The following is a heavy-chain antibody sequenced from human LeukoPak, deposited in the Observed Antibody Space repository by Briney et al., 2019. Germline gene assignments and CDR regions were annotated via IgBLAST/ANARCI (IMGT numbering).Heavy chain of an antibody. Sequence: ASVKVSCKASGYTFTGYYMHWVRQAPGQGLEWMGRINPNSGGTNYAQKFQGRVTMTRDTSISTAYMELGRLRSDDTAVYYCAMIGGSSGYYGYWGQGTLVTVSS. CDR1: GYTFTGYY. D-gene: IGHD3-22*01. J-gene: IGHJ4*02. CDR3: AMIGGSSGYYGY. V-gene: IGHV1-2*06. CDR2: INPNSGGT.